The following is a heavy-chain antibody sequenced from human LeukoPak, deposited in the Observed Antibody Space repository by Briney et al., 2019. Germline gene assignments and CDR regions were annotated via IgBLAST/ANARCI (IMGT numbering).Heavy chain of an antibody. CDR2: IYYSGST. Sequence: PSETLSLTCTVSGGSISSYYWSWIRQPPGKGLEWIGYIYYSGSTNYNPSLKSRVTISVDTSKNQFSLKMSSVTAADTAVYYYAREVHSYGYGALDYWGQGTLVTVSS. CDR3: AREVHSYGYGALDY. V-gene: IGHV4-59*01. D-gene: IGHD5-18*01. J-gene: IGHJ4*02. CDR1: GGSISSYY.